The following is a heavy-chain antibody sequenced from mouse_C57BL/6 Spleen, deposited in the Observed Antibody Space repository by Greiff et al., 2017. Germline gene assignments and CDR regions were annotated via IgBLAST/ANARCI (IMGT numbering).Heavy chain of an antibody. CDR2: ISYDGSN. V-gene: IGHV3-6*01. J-gene: IGHJ3*01. CDR3: AREDTTVVGGFAY. D-gene: IGHD1-1*01. CDR1: GYSITSGYY. Sequence: EVHLVESGPGLVKPSQSLSLTCSVTGYSITSGYYWNWIRQFPGNKLEWMGYISYDGSNNYNPSLKNRISITRDTSKNQFFLKLNSLTTEDTATYYCAREDTTVVGGFAYWGQGTLVTVSA.